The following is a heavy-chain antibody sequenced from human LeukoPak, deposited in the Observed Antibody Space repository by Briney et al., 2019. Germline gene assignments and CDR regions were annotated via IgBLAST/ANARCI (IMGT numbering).Heavy chain of an antibody. Sequence: RPSETLSLTCTVSGGSINNYYWSWIRQPAGKGLEWIGRIYTRGSTNYNPSLKSRVTMSVVTSKNQFSLKLSSVTAADTAVYYCARGRYCSADICSGGDAFDIRGQGTMVSVSS. CDR1: GGSINNYY. CDR3: ARGRYCSADICSGGDAFDI. CDR2: IYTRGST. V-gene: IGHV4-4*07. J-gene: IGHJ3*02. D-gene: IGHD2-15*01.